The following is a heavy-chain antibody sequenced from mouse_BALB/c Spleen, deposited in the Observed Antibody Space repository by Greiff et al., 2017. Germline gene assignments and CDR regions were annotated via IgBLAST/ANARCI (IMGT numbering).Heavy chain of an antibody. CDR2: INPSTGYT. V-gene: IGHV1-7*01. J-gene: IGHJ2*01. CDR1: GYTFTSYW. D-gene: IGHD1-1*01. CDR3: ARREFFTTVRFDY. Sequence: QVQLQQSGAELAKPGASVKMSCKASGYTFTSYWMHWVKQRPGQGLEWIGYINPSTGYTEYNQKFKDKATLTADKSSSTAYMQLSSLTSEDSAVYDCARREFFTTVRFDYWGQGTTLTVSS.